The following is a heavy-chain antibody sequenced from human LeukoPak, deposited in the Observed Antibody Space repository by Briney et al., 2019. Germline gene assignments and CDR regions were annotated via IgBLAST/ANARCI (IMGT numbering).Heavy chain of an antibody. V-gene: IGHV1-2*02. Sequence: ASVNVSCKASGYTFTGYYMHWVRQAPGQGLEWMGWINPNSGGTNYAQKFQGRVTMTRDTSISTAYMELSRLRSDDTAVYYCARGAYLPEAAFDIWGQRTMVTVSS. CDR3: ARGAYLPEAAFDI. J-gene: IGHJ3*02. CDR2: INPNSGGT. CDR1: GYTFTGYY.